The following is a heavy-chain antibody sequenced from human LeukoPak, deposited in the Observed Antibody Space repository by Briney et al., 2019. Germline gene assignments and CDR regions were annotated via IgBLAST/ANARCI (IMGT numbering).Heavy chain of an antibody. CDR1: ADSLSSGGHY. D-gene: IGHD5-24*01. CDR3: ARGGDRFGGFYFDY. Sequence: SQTLSLTCTVSADSLSSGGHYWAWIRQFPGKGLESIGFIHHSGRSRHNPSLKDRVAISVDTSRKQFALKLSSVTAADTAMYYCARGGDRFGGFYFDYWGQGIQVIVSS. V-gene: IGHV4-31*03. J-gene: IGHJ4*02. CDR2: IHHSGRS.